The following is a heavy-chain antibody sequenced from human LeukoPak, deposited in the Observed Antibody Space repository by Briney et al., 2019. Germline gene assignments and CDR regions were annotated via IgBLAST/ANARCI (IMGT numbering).Heavy chain of an antibody. Sequence: PGGSLRLSCAASGFTFSDYYMSWIRQAPGKGLEWVSSISSSSSYIYYADSVKGRFTISRDSAKNSLYLQMNSLRAEDTAVYYCATTARVAAAGTLYYYYYMDVWGKGTTVTISS. CDR1: GFTFSDYY. CDR3: ATTARVAAAGTLYYYYYMDV. V-gene: IGHV3-11*06. CDR2: ISSSSSYI. D-gene: IGHD6-13*01. J-gene: IGHJ6*03.